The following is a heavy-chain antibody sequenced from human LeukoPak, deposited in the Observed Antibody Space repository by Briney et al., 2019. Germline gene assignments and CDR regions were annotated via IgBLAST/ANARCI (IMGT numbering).Heavy chain of an antibody. Sequence: SETLSLTCSVSDVSIRSSYWSWIRQPQGKGLEWIGYIDYSGSTHYNPSLKSRVTISVDTSKNQFSLKLSSVTAADTAVYYCARRGPSYDSSGYYEDYWGQGTLVTVSS. CDR3: ARRGPSYDSSGYYEDY. V-gene: IGHV4-59*12. CDR1: DVSIRSSY. D-gene: IGHD3-22*01. J-gene: IGHJ4*02. CDR2: IDYSGST.